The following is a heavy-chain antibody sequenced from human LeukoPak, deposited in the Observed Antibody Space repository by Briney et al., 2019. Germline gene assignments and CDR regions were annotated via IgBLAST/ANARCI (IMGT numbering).Heavy chain of an antibody. Sequence: ASVKVSCKASGYTFTNYEINWVRQGTGQGLEWLGWMNPSSGNTGYAQKFQGRVTMTRDTSISTAYMELSSLRSEDTAVYYCARVRDTAMASRKGLYYYYGMDVWGQGTTVTVSS. D-gene: IGHD5-18*01. CDR3: ARVRDTAMASRKGLYYYYGMDV. CDR2: MNPSSGNT. V-gene: IGHV1-8*01. CDR1: GYTFTNYE. J-gene: IGHJ6*02.